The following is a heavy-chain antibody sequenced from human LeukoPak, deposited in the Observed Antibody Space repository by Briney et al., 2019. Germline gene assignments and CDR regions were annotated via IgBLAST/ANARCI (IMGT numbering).Heavy chain of an antibody. V-gene: IGHV3-23*01. D-gene: IGHD2-21*01. CDR1: GFTFSSYA. CDR2: ISKSDGST. CDR3: ARGALIPDF. Sequence: GGSLRLSCAASGFTFSSYAMTWVRQAPGKGLAWVSSISKSDGSTYYADSVKGRFTISRDNSKNTVYLHMDSLRVEDTTIYYCARGALIPDFRGQGTLVTVSS. J-gene: IGHJ4*02.